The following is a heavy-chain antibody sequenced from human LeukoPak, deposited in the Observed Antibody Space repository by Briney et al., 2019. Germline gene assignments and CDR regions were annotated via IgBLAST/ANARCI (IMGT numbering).Heavy chain of an antibody. CDR1: GFTVSSNY. CDR3: ARGYYDILTGATNWFDP. D-gene: IGHD3-9*01. CDR2: IYSGGST. Sequence: PGGSLRLSCAASGFTVSSNYMSWVRQAPGKGLEWVSVIYSGGSTYYADSVKGRFTISRDKSKNTLYLQMNSLRAEDTAVYYCARGYYDILTGATNWFDPWGQGTLVTVSS. J-gene: IGHJ5*02. V-gene: IGHV3-66*02.